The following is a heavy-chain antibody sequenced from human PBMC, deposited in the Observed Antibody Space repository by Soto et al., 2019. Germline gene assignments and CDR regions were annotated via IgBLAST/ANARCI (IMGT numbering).Heavy chain of an antibody. CDR3: ARDIVVVPAATYYYYYGMDV. V-gene: IGHV1-2*02. CDR2: INPNSGGT. Sequence: ASVKVSCKASGYTFTGYYMHWVRQAPGQGLEWMGWINPNSGGTNYAQKFQGRVTMTRDTSISTAYMELSRLRSDDTAVYYCARDIVVVPAATYYYYYGMDVWGQGTTVTVSS. CDR1: GYTFTGYY. J-gene: IGHJ6*02. D-gene: IGHD2-2*01.